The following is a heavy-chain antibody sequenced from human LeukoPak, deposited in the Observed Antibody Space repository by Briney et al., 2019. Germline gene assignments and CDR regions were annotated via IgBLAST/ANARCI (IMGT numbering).Heavy chain of an antibody. CDR3: ARGHIVVVVATTRSDAFDM. D-gene: IGHD2-15*01. CDR1: SGTFSGYY. CDR2: INHRGST. Sequence: SETLSLTCAVYSGTFSGYYWSWIRQPPGKGLEWIGEINHRGSTNYNPSLKSRLTISVDTSNNQVSLKLNSVTAADTAVYYCARGHIVVVVATTRSDAFDMWGQGTMVTVSS. J-gene: IGHJ3*02. V-gene: IGHV4-34*01.